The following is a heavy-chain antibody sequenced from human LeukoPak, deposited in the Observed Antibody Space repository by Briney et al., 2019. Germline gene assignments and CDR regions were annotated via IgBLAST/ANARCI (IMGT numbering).Heavy chain of an antibody. D-gene: IGHD5-24*01. J-gene: IGHJ4*02. CDR3: GRGQSQMY. CDR1: GFPFGSYW. Sequence: GGSLRLSCAASGFPFGSYWMSRVRQAPGMGLECVATIKEDGSEKYYVDSVKGRFTISRDNAKNSLHLQMNSLRAEDTAVYCCGRGQSQMYWGQGTLVAVSS. V-gene: IGHV3-7*03. CDR2: IKEDGSEK.